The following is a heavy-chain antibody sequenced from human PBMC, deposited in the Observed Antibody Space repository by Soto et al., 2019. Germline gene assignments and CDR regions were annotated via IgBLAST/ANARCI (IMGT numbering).Heavy chain of an antibody. CDR3: AKGGSGSGSYYSMGSYWYFDL. D-gene: IGHD1-26*01. J-gene: IGHJ2*01. CDR1: GFTFSTYA. Sequence: GSLRLSCAASGFTFSTYAMTWVRQAPGKGLEWVSAISASGGSTYYADSVKGRFTISRDNSKNTLYLQMNSLRAEDTAVYYCAKGGSGSGSYYSMGSYWYFDLWGRGTLVTVSS. CDR2: ISASGGST. V-gene: IGHV3-23*01.